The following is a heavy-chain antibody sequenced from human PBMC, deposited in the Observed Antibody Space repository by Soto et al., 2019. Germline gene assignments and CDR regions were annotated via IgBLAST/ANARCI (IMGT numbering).Heavy chain of an antibody. CDR1: GYTFTGYY. J-gene: IGHJ6*02. CDR2: INPNSGGT. CDR3: ARGGSGSYPYYYYYYGMDV. D-gene: IGHD3-10*01. Sequence: GASVKVSCKASGYTFTGYYMHWVRQAPGQGLEWMGWINPNSGGTNYAQKFQGWVTMTRDTSISTAYMELSRLRSDDTAVYYCARGGSGSYPYYYYYYGMDVWGQGTTVTVSS. V-gene: IGHV1-2*04.